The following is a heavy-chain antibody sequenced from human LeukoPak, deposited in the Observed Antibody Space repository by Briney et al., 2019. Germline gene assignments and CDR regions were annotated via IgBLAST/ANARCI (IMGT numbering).Heavy chain of an antibody. CDR2: FDPEDGET. CDR1: GYTLTELS. CDR3: ATDPFTMVRGVIPDY. J-gene: IGHJ4*02. Sequence: ASVKVSCKFSGYTLTELSMHWVRQAPGKGLEWMGGFDPEDGETIYAQKFQGRVTMTEDTSTDTAYMELSSLRSEDTAVYYCATDPFTMVRGVIPDYWGQGTLVTVSS. D-gene: IGHD3-10*01. V-gene: IGHV1-24*01.